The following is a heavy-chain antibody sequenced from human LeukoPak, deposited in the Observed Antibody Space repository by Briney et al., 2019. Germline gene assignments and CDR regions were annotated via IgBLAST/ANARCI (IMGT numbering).Heavy chain of an antibody. Sequence: SETLSLTCTVSGGSISSYYWSWIRQPPGKGLEWIGYIYYSGNTNYNPSLKSRVTISVDTSKNQFSLKLSSVTAADTAVYYCARGGYVDTAMVFSNPYYYYGMDVWGQGTTVTVSS. J-gene: IGHJ6*02. V-gene: IGHV4-59*01. CDR2: IYYSGNT. CDR1: GGSISSYY. D-gene: IGHD5-18*01. CDR3: ARGGYVDTAMVFSNPYYYYGMDV.